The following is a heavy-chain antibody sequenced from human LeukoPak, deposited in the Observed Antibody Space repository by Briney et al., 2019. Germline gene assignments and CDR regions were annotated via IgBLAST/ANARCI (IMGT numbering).Heavy chain of an antibody. J-gene: IGHJ4*02. D-gene: IGHD3-22*01. Sequence: GGSLRLSCAASGFTFSSYAMNWVRQAPGKGLEWVSAISGSGDSTFYADSVKGRFTISRDNSNNMLFLQVNSLRAEDTAVYSCARAYGSSRYPQLPIDYWGQGTLVTVSS. CDR3: ARAYGSSRYPQLPIDY. V-gene: IGHV3-23*01. CDR1: GFTFSSYA. CDR2: ISGSGDST.